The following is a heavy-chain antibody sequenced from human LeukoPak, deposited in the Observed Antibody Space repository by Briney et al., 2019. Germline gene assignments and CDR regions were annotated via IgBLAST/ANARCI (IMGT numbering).Heavy chain of an antibody. D-gene: IGHD2-2*01. V-gene: IGHV3-23*01. CDR3: AKVGYCSSTSCQLRDY. J-gene: IGHJ4*02. Sequence: GGSLRLSCAASGFTFSNNAMNWVRQAPGKGLEWVSSISDSGDNTYYADSVKGRFTISRDNSKNTLYLQMNGLRAEDTAVYYCAKVGYCSSTSCQLRDYWGQGTLVTVSS. CDR1: GFTFSNNA. CDR2: ISDSGDNT.